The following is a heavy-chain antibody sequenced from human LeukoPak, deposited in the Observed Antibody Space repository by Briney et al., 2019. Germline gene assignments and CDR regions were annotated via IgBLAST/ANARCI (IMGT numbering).Heavy chain of an antibody. J-gene: IGHJ5*02. D-gene: IGHD3-22*01. CDR1: GYTFTSYG. CDR3: ARDRYYYDSSGYYGTWFDP. CDR2: ISAYNGNT. Sequence: ASVKVSCKASGYTFTSYGISWVRQAPGQGLEWMGWISAYNGNTNYAQKLQGRVTMTTDTSPSTAYMELRSLRSDDTAVYYCARDRYYYDSSGYYGTWFDPWGQGTLVTVSS. V-gene: IGHV1-18*01.